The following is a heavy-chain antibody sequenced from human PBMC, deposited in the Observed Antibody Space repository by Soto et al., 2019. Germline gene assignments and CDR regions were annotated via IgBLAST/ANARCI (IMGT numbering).Heavy chain of an antibody. V-gene: IGHV1-69*13. CDR2: IIPIFGTA. Sequence: ASVKVSCKASGGTFSSYAISWVRQAPGQGLEWKGGIIPIFGTANYAQKFQGRVTITADESTSTSYMELSSLRSEDTAVYYCARDRQSISITGTTILYYYGMDVWGQGTTVTVSS. D-gene: IGHD1-7*01. CDR1: GGTFSSYA. CDR3: ARDRQSISITGTTILYYYGMDV. J-gene: IGHJ6*02.